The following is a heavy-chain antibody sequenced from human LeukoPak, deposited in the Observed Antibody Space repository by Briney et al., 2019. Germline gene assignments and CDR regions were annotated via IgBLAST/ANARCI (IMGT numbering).Heavy chain of an antibody. Sequence: GGSLRLSCAASGFTFDDYGMSWVRQAPGKGLEWVSGINWNGGSTGYADSVKGRFTISRDNAKNSLYLQMNSLRAEDTALYYCARAMGYYDSSGYYSNDYYYMDVWGKGTTVTVSS. D-gene: IGHD3-22*01. J-gene: IGHJ6*03. CDR1: GFTFDDYG. V-gene: IGHV3-20*04. CDR3: ARAMGYYDSSGYYSNDYYYMDV. CDR2: INWNGGST.